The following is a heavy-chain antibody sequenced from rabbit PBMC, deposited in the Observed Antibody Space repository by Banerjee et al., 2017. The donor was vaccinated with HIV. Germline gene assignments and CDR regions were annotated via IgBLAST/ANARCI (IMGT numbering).Heavy chain of an antibody. V-gene: IGHV1S40*01. CDR3: AGTGNNLAL. D-gene: IGHD7-1*01. J-gene: IGHJ4*01. Sequence: QSLEESGGDLVKPGASLTLTCTASGIDFSSYYYMCWVRQAPGEGLEYIGFINSGGSTYYASWAKGRFTISKTSSTTVTLQMTSLTAADTATYFCAGTGNNLALWGPGTLVTVS. CDR1: GIDFSSYYY. CDR2: INSGGST.